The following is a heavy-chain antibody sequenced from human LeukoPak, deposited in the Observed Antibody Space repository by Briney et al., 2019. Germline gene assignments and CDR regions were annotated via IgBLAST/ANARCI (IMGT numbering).Heavy chain of an antibody. V-gene: IGHV4-30-4*01. D-gene: IGHD3-3*01. CDR1: GGSISSGDYY. Sequence: SETLSLTCTVSGGSISSGDYYWSWIRQPPGKGLEWIGYIYYSGSTYYNPSLKSRVTISVDTSENQFSLKLSSVTAADTAVYYCARGRFNYDFWSGYLNWFDPWGQGTLVTVSS. CDR2: IYYSGST. CDR3: ARGRFNYDFWSGYLNWFDP. J-gene: IGHJ5*02.